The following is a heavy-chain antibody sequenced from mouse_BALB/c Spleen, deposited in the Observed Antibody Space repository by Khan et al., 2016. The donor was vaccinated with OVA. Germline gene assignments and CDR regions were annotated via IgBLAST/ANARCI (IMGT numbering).Heavy chain of an antibody. CDR1: GFTFSSYG. V-gene: IGHV5-6*01. Sequence: EVELVESGGDLVKPGGSLNLSCEASGFTFSSYGMSWLRQTPDKRLEWVATISNGGSYTYYPDSVKGRLTISRDNATNTLYLQMSSLKSEDTAMYYCARHRFTTPTAWFAYWGQGTLVTVSA. CDR3: ARHRFTTPTAWFAY. CDR2: ISNGGSYT. D-gene: IGHD1-2*01. J-gene: IGHJ3*01.